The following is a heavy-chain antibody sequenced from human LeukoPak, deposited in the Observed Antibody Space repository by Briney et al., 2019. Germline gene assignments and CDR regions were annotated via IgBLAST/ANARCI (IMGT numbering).Heavy chain of an antibody. J-gene: IGHJ3*02. Sequence: TGGSLRLSCAASGFTFSDYWMTWVRQAPGKGLECVTNIKHDGSENYYVDSVKGRFAISRDNAKNSLYLQMNTLRAEDTAVYYCATYWRYFDWLLPNIWGQRTMVTVSS. CDR3: ATYWRYFDWLLPNI. D-gene: IGHD3-9*01. CDR2: IKHDGSEN. CDR1: GFTFSDYW. V-gene: IGHV3-7*05.